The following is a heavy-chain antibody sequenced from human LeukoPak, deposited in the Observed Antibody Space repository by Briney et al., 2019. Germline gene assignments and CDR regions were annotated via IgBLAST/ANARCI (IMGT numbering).Heavy chain of an antibody. CDR1: VGTFSSYA. V-gene: IGHV1-69*13. D-gene: IGHD3-22*01. J-gene: IGHJ4*02. CDR3: ARGLYYYDSSGYAKYFDY. CDR2: IIPIFGTA. Sequence: ASVKVSCKASVGTFSSYAISWVRQAPGQGLEWMGGIIPIFGTANYAQKFQGRVTITADESTSTAYMELSSLRSEDTAVYYCARGLYYYDSSGYAKYFDYWGQGTLVTVSS.